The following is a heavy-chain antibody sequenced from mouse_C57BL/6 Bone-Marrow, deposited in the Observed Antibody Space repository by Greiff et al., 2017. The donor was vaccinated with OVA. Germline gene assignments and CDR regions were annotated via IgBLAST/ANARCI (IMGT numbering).Heavy chain of an antibody. J-gene: IGHJ4*01. CDR3: AREGNRVRCYAMDY. CDR2: IYPGGGYP. D-gene: IGHD1-1*01. V-gene: IGHV1-63*01. Sequence: VQLQQSGAELVRPGTSVKMSCKASGYTFTNYWIGWAKQRPGHGLEWIGDIYPGGGYPNYNEKFKGKATLTADKSSNTAYMQFSSLTSEDSAIYYCAREGNRVRCYAMDYWGQGTSVTVSS. CDR1: GYTFTNYW.